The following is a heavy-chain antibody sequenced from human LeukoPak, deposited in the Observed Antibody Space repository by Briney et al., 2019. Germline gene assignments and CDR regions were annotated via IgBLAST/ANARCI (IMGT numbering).Heavy chain of an antibody. CDR1: GYSFNSNG. V-gene: IGHV1-18*01. Sequence: ASVKVSCKASGYSFNSNGISWVRQAPGQGPEWMGWNSAYNGDTNYAQKFQGRVTMTTDTSTSTAYMELRSLRSDDTAVYYCARGAGYSSSRRRNYYYGMDVWGQGTTVTVSS. CDR3: ARGAGYSSSRRRNYYYGMDV. D-gene: IGHD6-19*01. CDR2: NSAYNGDT. J-gene: IGHJ6*02.